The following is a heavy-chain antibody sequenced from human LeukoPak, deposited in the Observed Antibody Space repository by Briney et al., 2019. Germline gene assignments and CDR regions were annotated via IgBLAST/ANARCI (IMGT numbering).Heavy chain of an antibody. CDR2: ISYSGST. D-gene: IGHD3-16*02. Sequence: PSETLSLTCTVFGGSISSSSHYWGWIRQPPGKGLEWIGSISYSGSTWYNPSLKSRVTISIDTSKNQFSLKLSSVTAADTAVYYCARDRYGQRIFDYWGQGTLVTVSS. J-gene: IGHJ4*02. CDR3: ARDRYGQRIFDY. V-gene: IGHV4-39*02. CDR1: GGSISSSSHY.